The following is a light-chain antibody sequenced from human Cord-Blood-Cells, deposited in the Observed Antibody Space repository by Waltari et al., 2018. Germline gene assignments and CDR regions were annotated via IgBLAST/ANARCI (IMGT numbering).Light chain of an antibody. CDR1: QSISSW. CDR3: QQYNSYSYT. CDR2: DAS. Sequence: DIQMTQSPSTLSASVGERVTITCRASQSISSWLAWYHQKPGKAPKLLSYDASSLESGVPSRFSGSGSGTEFTLTISSLQPDDFATYYCQQYNSYSYTFGQGTKLEIK. J-gene: IGKJ2*01. V-gene: IGKV1-5*01.